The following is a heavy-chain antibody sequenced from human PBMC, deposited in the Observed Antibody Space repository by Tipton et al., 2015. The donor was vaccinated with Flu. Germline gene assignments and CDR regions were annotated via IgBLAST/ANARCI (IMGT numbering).Heavy chain of an antibody. CDR1: GFTFSSYS. CDR2: ISSSSYI. CDR3: ARGRRYGDYIFDY. V-gene: IGHV3-21*01. J-gene: IGHJ4*02. Sequence: LSLTCAASGFTFSSYSMNWVRQAPGKGLEWVSSISSSSYIYYAESVKGRFTISRDNAKNSLYLQMNSLRAEDTAVYYCARGRRYGDYIFDYWGQGTLVTVSS. D-gene: IGHD4-17*01.